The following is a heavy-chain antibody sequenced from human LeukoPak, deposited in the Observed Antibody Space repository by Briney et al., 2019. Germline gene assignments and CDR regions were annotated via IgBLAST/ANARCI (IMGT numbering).Heavy chain of an antibody. Sequence: GGSLRLSCAASGFTFSSYWMHWVRQAPGKGLVWVSRINNDGSSTSYADSVKGRFTISRDNAKNTLYLQMNSLRAEDTAVYYCARPTKEGSSWYWWFDPWGQGTLATVS. V-gene: IGHV3-74*01. CDR1: GFTFSSYW. CDR2: INNDGSST. J-gene: IGHJ5*02. CDR3: ARPTKEGSSWYWWFDP. D-gene: IGHD6-13*01.